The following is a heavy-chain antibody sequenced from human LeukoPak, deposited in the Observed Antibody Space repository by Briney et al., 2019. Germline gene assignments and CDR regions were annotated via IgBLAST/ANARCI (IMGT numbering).Heavy chain of an antibody. D-gene: IGHD3-10*01. CDR3: ARLEMGRNFFDY. V-gene: IGHV4-4*07. J-gene: IGHJ4*02. Sequence: NPSETLSLTCTVSGGSISSYYWSWIRQPAGKGLEWIGRIYTSGSTNYNPSLKSRVTMSVDTSKNQFSLNLSSVTAADTAVYYCARLEMGRNFFDYWSQGTLVTVSS. CDR2: IYTSGST. CDR1: GGSISSYY.